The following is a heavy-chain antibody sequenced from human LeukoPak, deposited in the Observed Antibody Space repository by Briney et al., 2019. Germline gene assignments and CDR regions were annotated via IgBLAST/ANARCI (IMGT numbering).Heavy chain of an antibody. V-gene: IGHV3-11*04. Sequence: GGSLRLSCAAPGFTFSDYYMSWIRQAPGKGLEWVSYISSSGSTIYYADSVKGRFTISRDNAKNSLYLQMNSLRAEDTAVYYCASDYYDSSGYYSLDYWGQGTLVTVSS. CDR2: ISSSGSTI. D-gene: IGHD3-22*01. CDR3: ASDYYDSSGYYSLDY. J-gene: IGHJ4*02. CDR1: GFTFSDYY.